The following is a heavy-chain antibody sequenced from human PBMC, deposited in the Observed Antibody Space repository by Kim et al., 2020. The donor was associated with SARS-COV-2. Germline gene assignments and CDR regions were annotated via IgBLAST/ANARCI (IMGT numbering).Heavy chain of an antibody. J-gene: IGHJ4*02. D-gene: IGHD1-26*01. V-gene: IGHV3-30*03. CDR3: ARPGTSGSFRFDY. Sequence: YGDSVKGRFTISRDNSKNTLYLQMNSLRTEDTAMYYCARPGTSGSFRFDYWGQGTLVTVSS.